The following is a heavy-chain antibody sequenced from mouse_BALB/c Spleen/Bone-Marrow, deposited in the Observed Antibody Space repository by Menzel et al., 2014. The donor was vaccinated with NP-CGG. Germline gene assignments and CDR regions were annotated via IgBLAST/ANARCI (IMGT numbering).Heavy chain of an antibody. Sequence: VQLQQSGPELVKPGALVKISCKASGFTFRSYDINWVKQRPGQGLEWIGWTYPGDGSTKYNEKFKGKATLTADKSSSTAYMQLSSLTSDNSAVYFCARSGDSSGYGFAYWGQGTLVTVSA. CDR2: TYPGDGST. CDR3: ARSGDSSGYGFAY. CDR1: GFTFRSYD. V-gene: IGHV1S56*01. D-gene: IGHD3-2*01. J-gene: IGHJ3*01.